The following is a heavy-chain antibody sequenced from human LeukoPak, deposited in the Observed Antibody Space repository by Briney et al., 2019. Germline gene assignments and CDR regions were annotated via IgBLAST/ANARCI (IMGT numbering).Heavy chain of an antibody. Sequence: PGRSLRLSCAASGFTFDDYAMHWVRQAPGKGLEWVPGISWNSGSIDYADSVKGRFTISRDNAKNSLYLQMNSLRAEDTALYYCTKGPSGIAVAGSPKYFQHWGQGTLVTVSS. D-gene: IGHD6-19*01. CDR2: ISWNSGSI. CDR1: GFTFDDYA. CDR3: TKGPSGIAVAGSPKYFQH. V-gene: IGHV3-9*01. J-gene: IGHJ1*01.